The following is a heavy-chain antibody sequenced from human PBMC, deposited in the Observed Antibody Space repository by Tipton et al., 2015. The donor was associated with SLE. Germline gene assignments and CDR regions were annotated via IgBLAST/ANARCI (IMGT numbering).Heavy chain of an antibody. CDR3: ARAYSSGWCAH. Sequence: TLSLTCAVSGYSIGSGYYWGWIRQPPGKGLEWIGSIYHSGSTYYNPSLKSRVTISVDTSKNQFSLKLSSVTAADTAVYYCARAYSSGWCAHWGQGTLVTVSS. V-gene: IGHV4-38-2*01. CDR1: GYSIGSGYY. CDR2: IYHSGST. D-gene: IGHD6-19*01. J-gene: IGHJ4*02.